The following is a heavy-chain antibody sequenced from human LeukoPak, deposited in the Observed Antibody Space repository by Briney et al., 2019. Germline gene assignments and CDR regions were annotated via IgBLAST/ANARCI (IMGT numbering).Heavy chain of an antibody. J-gene: IGHJ4*02. CDR1: GFTFSSYA. D-gene: IGHD6-13*01. CDR3: ARGPDSSNWYEPVDY. V-gene: IGHV3-66*01. CDR2: IYSGGST. Sequence: GGSLRLSCAASGFTFSSYAMSWVRQAPGKGLEWVSVIYSGGSTYHADSVKGRFTIPRDNSKNTLYLQMNSLRAEDTAVYYCARGPDSSNWYEPVDYWGQGTLVTVSS.